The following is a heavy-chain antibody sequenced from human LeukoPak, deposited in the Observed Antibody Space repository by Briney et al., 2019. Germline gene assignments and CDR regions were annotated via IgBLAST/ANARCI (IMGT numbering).Heavy chain of an antibody. J-gene: IGHJ6*03. CDR2: IYYSGNT. V-gene: IGHV4-39*07. Sequence: SETLSLTCTVSGGSIRSNYYWGWIRQPPGKGLEWIGSIYYSGNTYYNPSLKSRVTMSIDTSKNQFSLKVNSVTAADTAVYYCASLLGYCSGNRCPSSANYYYYLDVWGKGTTVTVSS. CDR3: ASLLGYCSGNRCPSSANYYYYLDV. D-gene: IGHD2-15*01. CDR1: GGSIRSNYY.